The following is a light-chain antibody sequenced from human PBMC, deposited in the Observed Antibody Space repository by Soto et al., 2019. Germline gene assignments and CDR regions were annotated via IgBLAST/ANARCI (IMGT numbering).Light chain of an antibody. CDR1: QSLLHSNGYNY. J-gene: IGKJ2*01. Sequence: DIVMTQSPLSLPVTPGEPASISCRSSQSLLHSNGYNYLDWYLQKPGQSPQLLIYLGSNRASGVPDMFSGSGSGTDFTLKISRVEADDVGVYYCMQALQTPPHTFGQGTKLEIK. V-gene: IGKV2-28*01. CDR2: LGS. CDR3: MQALQTPPHT.